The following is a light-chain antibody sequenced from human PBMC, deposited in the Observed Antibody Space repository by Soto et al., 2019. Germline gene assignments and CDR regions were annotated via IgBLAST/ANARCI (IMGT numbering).Light chain of an antibody. Sequence: DIQMTQSPSSLSASVGDRVTITCRATQSISNYLNWYQQKPGKAPNLLIYAASNLQSGVPSRFSGSGSGTDFTFTISSLQPEDFATYYCQQGYTTPRTFGQGTKVEI. CDR2: AAS. J-gene: IGKJ1*01. CDR3: QQGYTTPRT. CDR1: QSISNY. V-gene: IGKV1-39*01.